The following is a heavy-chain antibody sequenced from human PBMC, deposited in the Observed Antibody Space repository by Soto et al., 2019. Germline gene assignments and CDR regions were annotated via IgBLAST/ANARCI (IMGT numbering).Heavy chain of an antibody. CDR3: ARDSSGWYAFFDI. Sequence: GWSLRLSCAASVFTFSSYSMNWVRQAPGKGLEWVSSISSSSSYIYYADSVKGRFTISRDNAKNSLYLQMNSLRAEDTAVYYCARDSSGWYAFFDIWGQGTMVTVSS. D-gene: IGHD6-19*01. V-gene: IGHV3-21*01. CDR1: VFTFSSYS. CDR2: ISSSSSYI. J-gene: IGHJ3*02.